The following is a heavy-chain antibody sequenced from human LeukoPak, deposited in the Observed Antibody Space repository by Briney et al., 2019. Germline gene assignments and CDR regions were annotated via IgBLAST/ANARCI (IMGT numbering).Heavy chain of an antibody. D-gene: IGHD1-1*01. V-gene: IGHV1-18*01. Sequence: ASVKVSCKASGGTFSSYAISWVRQAPGQGLEWMGWISAYNGNTNYAQKLQGRVTMTTDTSTSTAYMELRSLRSDDTAVYYCARDRDWNDDYWGQGTLVTVSS. CDR1: GGTFSSYA. J-gene: IGHJ4*02. CDR3: ARDRDWNDDY. CDR2: ISAYNGNT.